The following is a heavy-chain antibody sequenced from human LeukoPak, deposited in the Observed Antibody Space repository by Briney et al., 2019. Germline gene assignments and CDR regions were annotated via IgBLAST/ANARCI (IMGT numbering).Heavy chain of an antibody. CDR1: GGSISSYY. D-gene: IGHD3-3*01. CDR2: IYYSGST. V-gene: IGHV4-59*12. CDR3: ARAPPRDYDFWSGYHLDY. J-gene: IGHJ4*02. Sequence: SETLSLTCTVSGGSISSYYWSWIRQPPGKGLEWIGYIYYSGSTNYNPSLKSRVTISLDKSNNQFSLHLNSVTAADTAVYYCARAPPRDYDFWSGYHLDYWGQGTLVTVSS.